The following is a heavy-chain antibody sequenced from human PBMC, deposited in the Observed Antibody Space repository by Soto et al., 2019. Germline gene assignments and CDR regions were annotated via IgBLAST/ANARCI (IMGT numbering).Heavy chain of an antibody. Sequence: LRLSCAASGFXXXXXXXXXXXXXXGKGLEYVSAISSNGGSTYYADSVKGRFTISRDNSKNTLYLQMNSLRTEDTAMYYCARDAEGGNYCDLDYWGQGTLVTVSS. V-gene: IGHV3-64*04. CDR3: ARDAEGGNYCDLDY. CDR1: GFXXXXXX. CDR2: ISSNGGST. D-gene: IGHD3-10*01. J-gene: IGHJ4*02.